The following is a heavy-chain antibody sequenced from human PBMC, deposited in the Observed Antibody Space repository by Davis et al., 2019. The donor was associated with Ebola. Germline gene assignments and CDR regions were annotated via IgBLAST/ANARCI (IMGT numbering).Heavy chain of an antibody. D-gene: IGHD5-18*01. CDR2: MYSNGNT. J-gene: IGHJ5*01. CDR3: ARTTKTNVEDSGLGYNFFDS. V-gene: IGHV4-39*01. Sequence: SETLSLTCSVSGDSISSSRYYWGWIRQSPGKGLEWIGTMYSNGNTDYDPSLKSRVTMSPHTSKNQFFLNLSSVTAADTAVYYCARTTKTNVEDSGLGYNFFDSWGQGTLVSVSS. CDR1: GDSISSSRYY.